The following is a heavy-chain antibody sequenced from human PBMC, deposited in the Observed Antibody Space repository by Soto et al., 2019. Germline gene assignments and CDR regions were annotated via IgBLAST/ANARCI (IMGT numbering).Heavy chain of an antibody. J-gene: IGHJ4*02. CDR1: GYTFTSYY. CDR3: AKAPRGGVIITTYAAHIDY. D-gene: IGHD3-3*01. Sequence: QVQLVQSGAEVKKPGASVMLSCKASGYTFTSYYMHWVRQAPGQGLEWMGIINPDGGSTRYAQKFQGRVTMTRDTSTRTFHMELSSLRSEHTAMYYCAKAPRGGVIITTYAAHIDYWGQGTLVTVSS. V-gene: IGHV1-46*01. CDR2: INPDGGST.